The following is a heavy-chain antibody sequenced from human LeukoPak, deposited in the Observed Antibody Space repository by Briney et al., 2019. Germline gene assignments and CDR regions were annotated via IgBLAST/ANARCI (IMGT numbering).Heavy chain of an antibody. V-gene: IGHV3-7*01. J-gene: IGHJ3*02. CDR3: ARPLVVVIMGGAFDI. Sequence: GGSLRLSCAASGFTFSSYWMSWVRQAPGKGLEWVANIKQDGSEKYYVDSVKGRFTISRDNAKNSLYLQMNSLRAEDTAVYYCARPLVVVIMGGAFDIWGQGTMVTVSS. D-gene: IGHD3-22*01. CDR1: GFTFSSYW. CDR2: IKQDGSEK.